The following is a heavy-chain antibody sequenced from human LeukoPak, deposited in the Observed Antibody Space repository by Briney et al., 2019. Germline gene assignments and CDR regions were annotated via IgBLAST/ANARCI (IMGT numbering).Heavy chain of an antibody. V-gene: IGHV3-30*02. CDR3: AKGRSGSYSDAFDI. Sequence: GGSLRLSCVASGFTFRTYGMHWVRLAPGKGLEWVAFVRDDGSNKYHADSVKGRFTISRDNSKNTLYLQMNSLRAEDTAVYYCAKGRSGSYSDAFDIWGQGTMVTVSS. CDR2: VRDDGSNK. D-gene: IGHD3-10*01. J-gene: IGHJ3*02. CDR1: GFTFRTYG.